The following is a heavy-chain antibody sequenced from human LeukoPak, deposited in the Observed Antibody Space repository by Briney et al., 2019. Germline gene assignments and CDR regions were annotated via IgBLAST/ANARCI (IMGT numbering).Heavy chain of an antibody. J-gene: IGHJ5*02. CDR2: INPNSGGT. CDR3: ARDLRFLEWLSGDWFDP. CDR1: GYTFTGYY. Sequence: GASVKVSCKASGYTFTGYYMHWVRQAPGQGLEWMGWINPNSGGTNYAQKLQGRVTMTRDTSISTAYMELSRLRSDDTAVYYCARDLRFLEWLSGDWFDPWGQGTLVTVSS. V-gene: IGHV1-2*02. D-gene: IGHD3-3*01.